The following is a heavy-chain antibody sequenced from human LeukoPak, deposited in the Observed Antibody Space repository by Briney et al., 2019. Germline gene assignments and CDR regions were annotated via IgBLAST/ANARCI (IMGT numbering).Heavy chain of an antibody. CDR1: GYSFTSYW. V-gene: IGHV5-51*01. J-gene: IGHJ4*02. CDR3: ARQIQYGWELLREFDY. Sequence: GESLKISCKGSGYSFTSYWIGWVRQMPGKGLEWMGIIYPGDSDTRYSPSFQGQVTISADKSISTAYLQWGSLKASDTAMYYCARQIQYGWELLREFDYWGQGTLVTVSS. CDR2: IYPGDSDT. D-gene: IGHD1-26*01.